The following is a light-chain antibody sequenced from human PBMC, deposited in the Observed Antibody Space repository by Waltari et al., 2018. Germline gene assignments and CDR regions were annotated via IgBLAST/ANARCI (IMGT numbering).Light chain of an antibody. CDR1: SSDVGGYNY. J-gene: IGLJ2*01. CDR3: CSYAGSSTSYVV. Sequence: LTQPASVSGSPGQSINISCTGTSSDVGGYNYVSWYQPHPGKAPKLMIYDVSKRPSGVSNRFSGSKSGNTASLTISGLQAEDEADYYCCSYAGSSTSYVVFGGGTKLTVL. CDR2: DVS. V-gene: IGLV2-23*02.